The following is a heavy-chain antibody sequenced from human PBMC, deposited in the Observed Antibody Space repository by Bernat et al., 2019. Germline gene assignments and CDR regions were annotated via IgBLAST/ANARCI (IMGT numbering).Heavy chain of an antibody. Sequence: QVQLVASGGGVVQPGRSLRLSCAASGFTFSSYGMHWVRQAPGKGLEWVAVIWYDGSNKYYADSVKGRFTISRDNSKNTLYLQMNSLRAEDTAVYYCARDGIAVAGTGYFQHWGQGTLVTVSS. V-gene: IGHV3-33*01. CDR3: ARDGIAVAGTGYFQH. CDR1: GFTFSSYG. D-gene: IGHD6-19*01. CDR2: IWYDGSNK. J-gene: IGHJ1*01.